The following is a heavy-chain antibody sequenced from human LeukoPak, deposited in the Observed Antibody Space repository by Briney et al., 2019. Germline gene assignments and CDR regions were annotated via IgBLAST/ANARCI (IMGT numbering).Heavy chain of an antibody. CDR3: VRDFAGADDY. CDR2: MNPDGSRI. Sequence: GGSLRLSCAASGFTFRRYWMHWVRQAPGKGLVWVSRMNPDGSRINYADSVKGRFTVSRDNANNMLYLQMNSLRVEDTGLYYCVRDFAGADDYWGQGILVTVSS. CDR1: GFTFRRYW. D-gene: IGHD3-16*01. J-gene: IGHJ4*02. V-gene: IGHV3-74*01.